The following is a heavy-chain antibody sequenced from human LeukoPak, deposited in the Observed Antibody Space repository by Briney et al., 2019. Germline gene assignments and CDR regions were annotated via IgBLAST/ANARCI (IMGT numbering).Heavy chain of an antibody. V-gene: IGHV3-64D*09. CDR1: GFSFSSNA. Sequence: PGGSLRLSCSASGFSFSSNAMHWVRQAPGKGLEYVSGITSNGGKTYYADSVKGRFTISRDNSKKTLSLQMSSLRAEDTAVYYCVSTYDYDDSGFYHFDYWGQGTLVTVSS. CDR2: ITSNGGKT. J-gene: IGHJ4*02. CDR3: VSTYDYDDSGFYHFDY. D-gene: IGHD3-22*01.